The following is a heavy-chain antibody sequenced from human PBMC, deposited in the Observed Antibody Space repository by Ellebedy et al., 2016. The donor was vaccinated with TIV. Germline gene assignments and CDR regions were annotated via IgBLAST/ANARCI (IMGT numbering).Heavy chain of an antibody. D-gene: IGHD3-10*01. V-gene: IGHV3-7*04. CDR2: IKQDGSEK. CDR3: ARDHSYGLGSYFDY. Sequence: GGSLRLSCAASGFTFSSYWMSWVRQAPGKGLEWVANIKQDGSEKYYVDSVKGRFTISRDNAKNSLYLQMNSLRAEDTAVYYCARDHSYGLGSYFDYWGQGTLVTVSS. J-gene: IGHJ4*02. CDR1: GFTFSSYW.